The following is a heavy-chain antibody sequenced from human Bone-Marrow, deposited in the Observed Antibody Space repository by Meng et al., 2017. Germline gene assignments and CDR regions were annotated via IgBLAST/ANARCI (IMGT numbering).Heavy chain of an antibody. CDR2: ISSSSSYI. Sequence: GESLKISCAASGFTFSSYSMNWVRQAPGKGLEWVSSISSSSSYIYYADSVKGRFTISRDNAQNSLFLQMNSLRAEDTAVYFCARDKGSGSSDEESGFDYWGQGTLVTVSS. CDR1: GFTFSSYS. J-gene: IGHJ4*02. CDR3: ARDKGSGSSDEESGFDY. D-gene: IGHD6-19*01. V-gene: IGHV3-21*01.